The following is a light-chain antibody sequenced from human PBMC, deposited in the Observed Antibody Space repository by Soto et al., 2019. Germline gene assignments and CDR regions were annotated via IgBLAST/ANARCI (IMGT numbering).Light chain of an antibody. CDR1: RSNIGAGYD. CDR3: QSDDSSLSGSV. V-gene: IGLV1-40*01. CDR2: GNS. Sequence: QSVLTQPPSVSGAPGQRVTISCTGSRSNIGAGYDVHWYQQLPGTAPKLLIYGNSNRPSGVPDRFSGSKSGTSASLAITGLQAEDEAEYYCQSDDSSLSGSVFGGGTKVTVL. J-gene: IGLJ2*01.